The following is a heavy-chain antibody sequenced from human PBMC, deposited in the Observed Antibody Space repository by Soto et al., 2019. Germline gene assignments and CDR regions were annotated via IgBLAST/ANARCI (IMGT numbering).Heavy chain of an antibody. CDR3: ARYSGDYKHDFDY. CDR2: TFYSGTT. Sequence: QLQLQESGPGLVKPSETLSLTCTVTGGSISRSHNFWGWIRQPPGKGLELIGSTFYSGTTYNNPSVASQLPLSVATSTNPCPLKLHPVTAVDTAVYYCARYSGDYKHDFDYWGQGTLVTVSS. J-gene: IGHJ4*02. CDR1: GGSISRSHNF. V-gene: IGHV4-39*02. D-gene: IGHD4-17*01.